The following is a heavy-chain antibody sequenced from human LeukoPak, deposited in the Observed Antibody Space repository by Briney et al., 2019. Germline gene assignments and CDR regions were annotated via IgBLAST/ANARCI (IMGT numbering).Heavy chain of an antibody. J-gene: IGHJ4*02. Sequence: SETLSLTCAVYGGSFSGYYWSWIRQPPGKGLEWIGEINHSGSTNYNPSLKSRVTISVDTSKNQFSLKLSFVTAADTAVYYCARGSLLGFHFDYWGQGTLVTVSS. V-gene: IGHV4-34*01. CDR1: GGSFSGYY. CDR2: INHSGST. D-gene: IGHD2-8*02. CDR3: ARGSLLGFHFDY.